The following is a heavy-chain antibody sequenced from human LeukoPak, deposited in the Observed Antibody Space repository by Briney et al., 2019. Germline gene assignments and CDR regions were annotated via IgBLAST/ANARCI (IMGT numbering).Heavy chain of an antibody. V-gene: IGHV4-39*01. Sequence: SETLSLSCTVSGGSISTISFYWGGIRQPPGKGLEWIGSMYQSGNTYYNPSLKSRVTISVNTSKNQFSLKLSSVTAADTAVYYCARHSADVLSYFDSWGQGTPVTVSS. CDR3: ARHSADVLSYFDS. CDR2: MYQSGNT. J-gene: IGHJ4*02. CDR1: GGSISTISFY.